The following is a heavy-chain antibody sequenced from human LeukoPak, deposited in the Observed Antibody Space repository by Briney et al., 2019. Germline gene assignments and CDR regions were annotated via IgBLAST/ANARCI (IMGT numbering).Heavy chain of an antibody. J-gene: IGHJ4*02. D-gene: IGHD3-9*01. CDR3: ASDILSGYNETDY. V-gene: IGHV3-33*01. Sequence: GGSLRLSCVASGMTFSNYGMHWVRQAPGKGLEWVAFIWYDGSNKYYSDSVKGRFTISRDNSKNTLYLQMNSLRAEDTAVYYCASDILSGYNETDYWGQGTLVTVSS. CDR1: GMTFSNYG. CDR2: IWYDGSNK.